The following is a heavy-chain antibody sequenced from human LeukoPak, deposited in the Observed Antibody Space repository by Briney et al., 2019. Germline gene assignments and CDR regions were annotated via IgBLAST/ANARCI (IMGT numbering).Heavy chain of an antibody. CDR3: TSSSADF. CDR1: GFTFDDYA. Sequence: GGSLRLSCAASGFTFDDYAMHWVRQAPGKGLEWVSGISWNSGSIGYADSVKGRFTISRDNVKKTVYLQMNSLRAEDTAVHYCTSSSADFWGQGTLVTVSS. CDR2: ISWNSGSI. D-gene: IGHD3-16*02. J-gene: IGHJ4*02. V-gene: IGHV3-9*01.